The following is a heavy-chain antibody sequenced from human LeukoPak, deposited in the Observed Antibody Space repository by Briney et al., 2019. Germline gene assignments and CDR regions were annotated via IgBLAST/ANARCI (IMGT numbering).Heavy chain of an antibody. CDR2: ISLTGLT. CDR1: GASLSNTIW. Sequence: MPSETVSLTCGVSGASLSNTIWWRWVRQPPGQGLEWIGEISLTGLTHYNPSLESRVTASLDKSKNQLSLNLTSVTAADTAVYYCSRENGASSPSGNWGQGALVTVFS. J-gene: IGHJ4*02. CDR3: SRENGASSPSGN. V-gene: IGHV4/OR15-8*02. D-gene: IGHD2-8*01.